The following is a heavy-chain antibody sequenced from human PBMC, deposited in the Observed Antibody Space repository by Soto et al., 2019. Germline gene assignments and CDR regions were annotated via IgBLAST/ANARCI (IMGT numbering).Heavy chain of an antibody. D-gene: IGHD2-2*02. Sequence: GASVKVSCKASGGTFSSYAISWVRQAPGQGLEWMGGIIPIFGTANYAQKFQGRVTITADESTSTAYMELSSLRSEDTAVYYCARIQWGYCSSTSCYTDYYYYGMDVWGQGTTVTVSS. CDR2: IIPIFGTA. CDR3: ARIQWGYCSSTSCYTDYYYYGMDV. J-gene: IGHJ6*02. CDR1: GGTFSSYA. V-gene: IGHV1-69*13.